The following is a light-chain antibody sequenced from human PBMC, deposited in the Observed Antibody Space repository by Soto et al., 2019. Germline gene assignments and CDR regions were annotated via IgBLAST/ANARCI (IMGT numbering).Light chain of an antibody. CDR2: GAS. V-gene: IGKV3-20*01. Sequence: EIVLTQSPGTLSLSPGERATLSCRASQSVSSTNLVWYQQRPGQAPRLLIYGASRRATGIPDRFSGSGSGTDFTLTISRLEPEDFAVYYCQQYGSSPGTFGQGTKVEIK. J-gene: IGKJ1*01. CDR3: QQYGSSPGT. CDR1: QSVSSTN.